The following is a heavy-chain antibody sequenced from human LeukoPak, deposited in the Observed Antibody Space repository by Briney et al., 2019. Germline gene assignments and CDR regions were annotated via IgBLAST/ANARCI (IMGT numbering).Heavy chain of an antibody. D-gene: IGHD4-17*01. CDR3: ARAWGSPYGDYDY. J-gene: IGHJ4*02. Sequence: PSETLSPPALSLVAPSVVTTGAGSGSPQGRVWSGLGISITVGAPTTTPPLKSRVTISVDTSKNQFSLKLSSVTAADTAVYYCARAWGSPYGDYDYWGQGTLVTVSS. CDR2: SITVGAP. CDR1: VAPSVVTT. V-gene: IGHV4-59*01.